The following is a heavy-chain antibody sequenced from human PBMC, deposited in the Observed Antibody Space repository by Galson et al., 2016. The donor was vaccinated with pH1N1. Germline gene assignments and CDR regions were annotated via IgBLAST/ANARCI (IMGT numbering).Heavy chain of an antibody. CDR1: GFAFSSYW. V-gene: IGHV3-7*04. Sequence: SLRLSCAASGFAFSSYWMNWVRQAPGMGLEWVANIKQDGSEKYYVDSVKGRFTISRDNAKNAVYLQMNSLRAEDTAVYYCARAMDVWGQGTTVTVSS. J-gene: IGHJ6*02. CDR2: IKQDGSEK. CDR3: ARAMDV.